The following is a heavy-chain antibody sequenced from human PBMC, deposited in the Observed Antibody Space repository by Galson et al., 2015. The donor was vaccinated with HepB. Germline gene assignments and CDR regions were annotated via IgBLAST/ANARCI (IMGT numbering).Heavy chain of an antibody. J-gene: IGHJ4*02. Sequence: SLRLSCAASGFTFSKYWMSWVRQAPGKGLEWVANIKEDGSGKYYLDSVKGRFTISRDNAKKSLYLQMNSLRAEDTAVYYCARERVGEFGFEYWGQGTLVTVSS. V-gene: IGHV3-7*03. CDR2: IKEDGSGK. CDR3: ARERVGEFGFEY. CDR1: GFTFSKYW. D-gene: IGHD3-10*01.